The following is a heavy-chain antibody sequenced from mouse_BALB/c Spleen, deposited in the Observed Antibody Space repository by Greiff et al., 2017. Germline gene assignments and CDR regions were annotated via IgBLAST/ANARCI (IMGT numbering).Heavy chain of an antibody. V-gene: IGHV14-3*02. D-gene: IGHD1-1*01. Sequence: EVQLQQSGAELVKPGASVKLSCTASGFNFKDTYMHWVKQRPEQGLEWIGRIDPANGNTKYDPKFQGKATITADTTSNTAYLQLSSLTSEDTAVYYCASYYGSGGFAYWGQGTLVTVSA. CDR3: ASYYGSGGFAY. CDR1: GFNFKDTY. J-gene: IGHJ3*01. CDR2: IDPANGNT.